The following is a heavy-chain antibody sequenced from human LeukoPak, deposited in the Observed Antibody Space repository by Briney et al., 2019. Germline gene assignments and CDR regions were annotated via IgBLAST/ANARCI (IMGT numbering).Heavy chain of an antibody. Sequence: SVKVSCKASGGTFSSYAISWVRQAPGQGLEWMGGIIPIFGTANYAQKFQGRVTITTDESTSTAYTELSSLRSEDTAVYYCARRLRNFSSSWVYYYYYMDVWGKGTTVTVSS. CDR1: GGTFSSYA. V-gene: IGHV1-69*05. J-gene: IGHJ6*03. CDR2: IIPIFGTA. D-gene: IGHD6-13*01. CDR3: ARRLRNFSSSWVYYYYYMDV.